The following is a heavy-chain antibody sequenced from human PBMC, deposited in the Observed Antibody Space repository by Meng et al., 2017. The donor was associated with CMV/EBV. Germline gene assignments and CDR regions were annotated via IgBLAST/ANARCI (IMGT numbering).Heavy chain of an antibody. V-gene: IGHV1-69*04. D-gene: IGHD2-2*01. Sequence: SCARQAPGPGLGWLGRIIPIPGIANSAQKFQGRVPITADPSTGTAYMELSSLRSEDTAVYYCARGVGYCSSTSCFTPRWGNWYFDLWGRGTLVTVSS. CDR3: ARGVGYCSSTSCFTPRWGNWYFDL. J-gene: IGHJ2*01. CDR2: IIPIPGIA.